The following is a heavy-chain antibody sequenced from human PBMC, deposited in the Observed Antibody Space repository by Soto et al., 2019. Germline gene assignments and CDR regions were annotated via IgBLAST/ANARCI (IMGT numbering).Heavy chain of an antibody. Sequence: SETLSLTCTVSGGSISSSIYYWGWIRQPPGKGLEWIGSIYYSGSTYYNPSLKSRVTISVDTSKNQFSLKLSSVTAADTAVYYCARLPYYGSGSYPHRNYYYYYMDVWGKGTTVTVSS. V-gene: IGHV4-39*01. J-gene: IGHJ6*03. CDR3: ARLPYYGSGSYPHRNYYYYYMDV. CDR2: IYYSGST. CDR1: GGSISSSIYY. D-gene: IGHD3-10*01.